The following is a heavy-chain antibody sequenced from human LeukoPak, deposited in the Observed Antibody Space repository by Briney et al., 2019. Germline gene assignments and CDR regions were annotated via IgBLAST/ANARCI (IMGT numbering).Heavy chain of an antibody. V-gene: IGHV3-30*03. CDR2: ISYDGSNK. D-gene: IGHD5-18*01. J-gene: IGHJ4*02. CDR1: GFTFSSYG. CDR3: ARDQGALWPFDY. Sequence: TGGSLRLSCAASGFTFSSYGMHWVRQAPGKGLEWVAVISYDGSNKYYADSVKGRFTISRDNSKNTLYLQMNSLRAEDTAVYYCARDQGALWPFDYWGQGTLVTVSS.